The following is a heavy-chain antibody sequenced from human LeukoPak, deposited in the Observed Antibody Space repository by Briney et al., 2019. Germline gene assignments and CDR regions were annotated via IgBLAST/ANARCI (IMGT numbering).Heavy chain of an antibody. Sequence: ASEKVSCKASGYTFTSYDINWVRQATGQGLEWMGWMNPNSGNTGYAQKFQGRVTITRNTSISTAYMELSSLRSEDTAVYYCASPIAVTTAFDYWGQGTLVTVSS. J-gene: IGHJ4*02. CDR1: GYTFTSYD. D-gene: IGHD4-17*01. CDR3: ASPIAVTTAFDY. V-gene: IGHV1-8*03. CDR2: MNPNSGNT.